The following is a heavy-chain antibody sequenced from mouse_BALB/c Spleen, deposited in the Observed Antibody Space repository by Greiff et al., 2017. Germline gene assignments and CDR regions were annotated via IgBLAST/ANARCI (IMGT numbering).Heavy chain of an antibody. V-gene: IGHV5-12-2*01. CDR1: GFTFSSYT. CDR2: ISNGGGST. D-gene: IGHD2-14*01. Sequence: EVQLQESGGGLVQPGGSLKLSCAASGFTFSSYTMSWVRQTPEKRLEWVAYISNGGGSTYYPDTVKGRFTISRDNAKNTLYLQMSSLKSEDTAMYYCARLADRYGYFDVWGAGTTVTVSS. J-gene: IGHJ1*01. CDR3: ARLADRYGYFDV.